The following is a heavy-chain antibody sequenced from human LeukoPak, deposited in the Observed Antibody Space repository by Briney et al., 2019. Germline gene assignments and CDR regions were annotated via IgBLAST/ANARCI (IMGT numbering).Heavy chain of an antibody. J-gene: IGHJ4*02. V-gene: IGHV3-23*01. Sequence: GGSLRLSCAASGFTFSSYAMSWVRQAPGKGLEWVSTVSTSPGNTYYADSVKGRFTISRDNSKNTQYLQMNSLRAEDTAVYYCAKDLPGIAATGTNFDSWGQGTLVTVSS. CDR2: VSTSPGNT. D-gene: IGHD6-13*01. CDR3: AKDLPGIAATGTNFDS. CDR1: GFTFSSYA.